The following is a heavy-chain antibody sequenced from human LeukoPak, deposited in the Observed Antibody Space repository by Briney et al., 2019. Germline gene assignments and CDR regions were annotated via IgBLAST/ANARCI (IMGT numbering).Heavy chain of an antibody. CDR1: GYTFTSYY. Sequence: ASVKVSCKASGYTFTSYYTHWVRQAPGQGLEWMGIINPSGGSTSYAQKFQGRVTMTRDTSTSTVYMELSSLRSEDTAVYYCARDGGGRSGSYEFDYWGQGTLVTVSS. D-gene: IGHD1-26*01. CDR3: ARDGGGRSGSYEFDY. J-gene: IGHJ4*02. CDR2: INPSGGST. V-gene: IGHV1-46*01.